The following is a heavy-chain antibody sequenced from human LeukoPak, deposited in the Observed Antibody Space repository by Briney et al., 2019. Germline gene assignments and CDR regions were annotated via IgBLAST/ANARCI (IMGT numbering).Heavy chain of an antibody. CDR2: IKQDGSEK. CDR3: ARVSMVRGVIYPHFDY. J-gene: IGHJ4*02. Sequence: GGSLRLSCAASGFTFSSYWMSWVRQAPGKGLEWVANIKQDGSEKYYVDSVKGRFTISRDNAKNSLYLQMNSLRAEDTAVYYCARVSMVRGVIYPHFDYWGQGTLVTVSS. D-gene: IGHD3-10*01. CDR1: GFTFSSYW. V-gene: IGHV3-7*04.